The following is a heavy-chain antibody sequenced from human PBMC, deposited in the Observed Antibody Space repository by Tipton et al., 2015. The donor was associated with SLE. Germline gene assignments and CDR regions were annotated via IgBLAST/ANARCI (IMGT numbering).Heavy chain of an antibody. CDR3: ASWNDSSGYYSSGYY. Sequence: TLSLTCAVSGGPINSAGYYWSWIRQHPGKGLEWIGYIYYSGSTYYNPSLRSRVTISVDTSKNQFSLRLSSVTAADTAVYFCASWNDSSGYYSSGYYWGQGTLVTVSS. CDR2: IYYSGST. CDR1: GGPINSAGYY. V-gene: IGHV4-31*11. D-gene: IGHD3-22*01. J-gene: IGHJ4*02.